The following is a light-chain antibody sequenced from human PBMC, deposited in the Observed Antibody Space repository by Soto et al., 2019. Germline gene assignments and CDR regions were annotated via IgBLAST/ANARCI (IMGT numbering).Light chain of an antibody. CDR1: QSVSGK. CDR3: QQYNNWPPIT. V-gene: IGKV3-15*01. J-gene: IGKJ5*01. Sequence: DIVMTQSPATLSVSPGETATLSCRASQSVSGKLAWFQQKPGQAPTLLIYGASTRATGIPARFSGGGSGTEFTLTISSLQSEDFAVYYCQQYNNWPPITFGQGTRLEIK. CDR2: GAS.